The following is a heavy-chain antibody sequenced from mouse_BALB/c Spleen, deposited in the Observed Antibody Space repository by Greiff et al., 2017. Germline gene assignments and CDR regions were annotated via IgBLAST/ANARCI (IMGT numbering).Heavy chain of an antibody. CDR1: GFTFSSYY. CDR2: INSNGGST. V-gene: IGHV5-6-2*01. Sequence: EVKLVESGGGLVKLGGSLKLSCAASGFTFSSYYMSWVRQTPEKRLELVAAINSNGGSTYYPDTVKGRFTISRDNAKNTLYLQMSSLKSEDTALYYCARLNDGQFAYWGQGTLVTVSA. J-gene: IGHJ3*01. D-gene: IGHD2-12*01. CDR3: ARLNDGQFAY.